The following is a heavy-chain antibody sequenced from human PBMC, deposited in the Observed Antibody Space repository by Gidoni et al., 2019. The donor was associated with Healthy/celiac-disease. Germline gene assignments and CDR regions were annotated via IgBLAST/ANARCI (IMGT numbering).Heavy chain of an antibody. CDR1: GGTFSRYA. J-gene: IGHJ3*02. V-gene: IGHV1-69*06. D-gene: IGHD5-18*01. Sequence: QVQLVQSGAEVKKPGSSVKVSCKASGGTFSRYAISWVRQAPGQGLEWMGGIIPIFGTANYAQKFQGRVTITADKSTSTAYMELSSLRSEDTAVYYCARVETAMAADGGAFDIWGQGTMVTVSS. CDR3: ARVETAMAADGGAFDI. CDR2: IIPIFGTA.